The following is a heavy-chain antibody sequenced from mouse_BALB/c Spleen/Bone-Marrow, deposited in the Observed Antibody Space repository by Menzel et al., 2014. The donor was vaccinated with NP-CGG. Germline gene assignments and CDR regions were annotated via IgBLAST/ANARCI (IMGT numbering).Heavy chain of an antibody. Sequence: VKLQESGAELVKPGASVKLSCKASGYTFTRYYMYWVKQRPGKGLEWIGEINPTNGGTNFNEKFESKATLTVDKSSSTAYMQLSSLTSEDSAVYYCTRSNYGYWYFDVWGAGTTVTVSS. V-gene: IGHV1S81*02. CDR2: INPTNGGT. D-gene: IGHD1-1*01. J-gene: IGHJ1*01. CDR3: TRSNYGYWYFDV. CDR1: GYTFTRYY.